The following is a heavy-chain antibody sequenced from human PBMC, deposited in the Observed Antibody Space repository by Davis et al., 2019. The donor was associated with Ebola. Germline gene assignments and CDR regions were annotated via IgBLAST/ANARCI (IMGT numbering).Heavy chain of an antibody. D-gene: IGHD6-6*01. J-gene: IGHJ6*03. CDR2: ISGSGGST. CDR1: GFTFSSYA. CDR3: AKELVATRRYSYYMDV. V-gene: IGHV3-23*01. Sequence: GESLKISCAASGFTFSSYAMTWVRQAPGKGLEWVSAISGSGGSTFYADSVKGRFTISRDNSKNTLSLQMNSLRVEDTAVYNCAKELVATRRYSYYMDVWGKGTTVAVSS.